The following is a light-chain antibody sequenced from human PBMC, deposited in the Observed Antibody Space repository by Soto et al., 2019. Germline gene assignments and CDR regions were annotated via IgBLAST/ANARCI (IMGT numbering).Light chain of an antibody. CDR3: SSYTSVSTLV. CDR2: EVS. CDR1: SSDIGGYKY. J-gene: IGLJ3*02. Sequence: QSALTQPASVSGSPGQSITISCSGTSSDIGGYKYVSWYQQLPGKAPKLMIYEVSNRPSGVSNRFSGSKSGNTASLTISGLQAEDEAHYYCSSYTSVSTLVFGGATKLTVL. V-gene: IGLV2-14*01.